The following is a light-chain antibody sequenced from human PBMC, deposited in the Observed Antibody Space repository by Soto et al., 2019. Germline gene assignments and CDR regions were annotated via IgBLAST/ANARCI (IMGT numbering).Light chain of an antibody. CDR3: SSYTSSSTLV. V-gene: IGLV2-14*01. CDR1: SSDVGAYNY. J-gene: IGLJ2*01. Sequence: QSALTQPASVSGSPGQSITISCTATSSDVGAYNYVSWYQQYPGKAPKLTIYEVINRPSGVSNRFSGSKSGNTASLIISGLQAEDEADYYCSSYTSSSTLVFGGGTKVTVL. CDR2: EVI.